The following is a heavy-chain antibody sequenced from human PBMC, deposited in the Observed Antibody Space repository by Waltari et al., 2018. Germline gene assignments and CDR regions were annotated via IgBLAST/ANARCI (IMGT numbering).Heavy chain of an antibody. D-gene: IGHD3-3*01. V-gene: IGHV3-48*03. CDR2: ISGSGSNK. J-gene: IGHJ4*02. CDR3: VRNAVWSGPDC. CDR1: GFTFSSYE. Sequence: EVQLVESGGGLVQAGGSLRLSCAASGFTFSSYEMNWVRQVPGKGLEWISYISGSGSNKDHTDSVKGRFTISRDNAKNSLSLQMYSLRVEDTAVYYCVRNAVWSGPDCWGQGTLVTVSS.